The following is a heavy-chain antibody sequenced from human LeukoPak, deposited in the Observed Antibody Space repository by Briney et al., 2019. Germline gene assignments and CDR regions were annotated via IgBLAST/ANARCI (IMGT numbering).Heavy chain of an antibody. D-gene: IGHD3-10*01. CDR3: ARARRVRGVIIFDY. Sequence: ASVKVSYKASGYTFTSYDINWVRQATGQGLEWMGWMNPNSGNTGYAQKFRGRVTMTRNTSISTAYMELSSLRSEDTAVYYCARARRVRGVIIFDYWGQGTLVTVSS. V-gene: IGHV1-8*01. J-gene: IGHJ4*02. CDR1: GYTFTSYD. CDR2: MNPNSGNT.